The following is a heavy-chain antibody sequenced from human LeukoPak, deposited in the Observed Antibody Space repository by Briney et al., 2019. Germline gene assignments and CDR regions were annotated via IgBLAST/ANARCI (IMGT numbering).Heavy chain of an antibody. D-gene: IGHD2-15*01. CDR1: GFSFDDYG. V-gene: IGHV3-20*04. CDR3: ARDSTQPGPVVVGATYAGFDY. Sequence: GGSLRLSCAASGFSFDDYGMSWVRQAPGKGLEWVPAINWNGGSTVYADSVKGRFTISRDNAKNSLYLQVNSLRVDDTALYYCARDSTQPGPVVVGATYAGFDYWGQGTLVTVSS. CDR2: INWNGGST. J-gene: IGHJ4*02.